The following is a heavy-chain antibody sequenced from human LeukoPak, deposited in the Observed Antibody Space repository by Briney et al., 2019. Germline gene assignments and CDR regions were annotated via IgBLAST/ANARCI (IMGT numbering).Heavy chain of an antibody. V-gene: IGHV4-59*11. D-gene: IGHD2-2*01. J-gene: IGHJ4*02. CDR3: ARVSYSSIPYFDY. CDR1: GDSIRSHY. CDR2: AFFGGST. Sequence: SETLSLTCSVSGDSIRSHYWTWVRQPPGKGLEWIGYAFFGGSTDYNPSVKSRGTISVDTSNNQFSLDLDSVPSANTAVYYCARVSYSSIPYFDYWGPGILVTISS.